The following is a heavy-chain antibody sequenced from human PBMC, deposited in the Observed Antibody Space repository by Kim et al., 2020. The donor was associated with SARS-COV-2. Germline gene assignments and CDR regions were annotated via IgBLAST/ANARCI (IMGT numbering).Heavy chain of an antibody. CDR1: GYTFTNYA. Sequence: ASVKVSCKASGYTFTNYAMHWVRQAPGQRLEWMGWINGGLGHTKYSQNFQGRLTIIRDTSAGIAYMELSTLRPEDTAVYYCVRGSTYYEISGRFDPWGQGTLVTVSS. V-gene: IGHV1-3*01. J-gene: IGHJ5*02. D-gene: IGHD3-22*01. CDR2: INGGLGHT. CDR3: VRGSTYYEISGRFDP.